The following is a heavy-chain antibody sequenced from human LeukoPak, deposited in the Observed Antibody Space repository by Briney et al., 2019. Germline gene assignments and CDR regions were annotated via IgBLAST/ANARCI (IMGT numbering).Heavy chain of an antibody. V-gene: IGHV3-66*01. CDR2: IYSGGST. D-gene: IGHD3-3*01. Sequence: PGGSLRLSCAASGFTFSSYAMSWVRQAPGKGLEWVSVIYSGGSTYYADSVKGRFTISRDNSKNTLYLQMNSLRAEDTAVYYCARGRSSVGYWGQGTLVTVSS. J-gene: IGHJ4*02. CDR3: ARGRSSVGY. CDR1: GFTFSSYA.